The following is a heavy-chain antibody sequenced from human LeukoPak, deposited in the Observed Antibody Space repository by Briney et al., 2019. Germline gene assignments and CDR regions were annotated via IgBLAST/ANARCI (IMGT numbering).Heavy chain of an antibody. CDR3: ARQRNYYDSSGYPGRDWYFDL. J-gene: IGHJ2*01. Sequence: GASVKVSCKASGYTFTSYGISWVRQAPGQGLEWMGWISAYNGNTNYAQKLQGRVTMTTDTSTSTAYMELRSLRSDDTAVYYCARQRNYYDSSGYPGRDWYFDLWGRGTLVTVSS. CDR1: GYTFTSYG. D-gene: IGHD3-22*01. V-gene: IGHV1-18*01. CDR2: ISAYNGNT.